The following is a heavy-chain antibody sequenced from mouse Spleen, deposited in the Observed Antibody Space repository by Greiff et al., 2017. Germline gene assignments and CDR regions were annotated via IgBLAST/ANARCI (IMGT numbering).Heavy chain of an antibody. V-gene: IGHV5-9-2*01. CDR1: GFTFSSYG. D-gene: IGHD4-1*01. CDR3: ARHLTGYYFDY. J-gene: IGHJ2*01. CDR2: ISGGGSYT. Sequence: EVMLVESGGGLVKPGGSLKLSCAASGFTFSSYGMSWVRQTPEKRLEWVATISGGGSYTYYPDSVKGRFTISRDNAKNNLYLQMSSLRSEDTALYYCARHLTGYYFDYWGQGTTLTVSS.